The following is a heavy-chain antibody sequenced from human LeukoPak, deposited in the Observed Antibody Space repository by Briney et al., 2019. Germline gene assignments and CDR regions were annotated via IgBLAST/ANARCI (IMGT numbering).Heavy chain of an antibody. Sequence: GGSLRLSCAASGFTFISYSMNWVRQAPGKGLEWVSYISSSSSTIYYADSVKGRFTISRDNAKNSLYLQMNSLRAEDTAVYYCARELITFSEYYYYGMDVWGQGTTVTVSS. CDR1: GFTFISYS. J-gene: IGHJ6*02. CDR2: ISSSSSTI. D-gene: IGHD3-3*02. CDR3: ARELITFSEYYYYGMDV. V-gene: IGHV3-48*01.